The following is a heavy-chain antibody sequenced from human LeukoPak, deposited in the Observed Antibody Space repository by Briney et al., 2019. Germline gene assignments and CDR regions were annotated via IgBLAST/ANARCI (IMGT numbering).Heavy chain of an antibody. J-gene: IGHJ6*02. CDR3: ARALSGYSSSSYHGMDV. D-gene: IGHD6-6*01. Sequence: PSETLSLTCTVSGGSISSYYWSWIRQPPGKGLEWIGYIYCSGSTNYNPSLKSRVTISVDTSKNQFSLKLSSVTAADTAVYYCARALSGYSSSSYHGMDVWGQGTTVTVSS. V-gene: IGHV4-59*01. CDR2: IYCSGST. CDR1: GGSISSYY.